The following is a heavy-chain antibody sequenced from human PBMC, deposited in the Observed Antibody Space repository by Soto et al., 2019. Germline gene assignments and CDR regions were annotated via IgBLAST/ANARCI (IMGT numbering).Heavy chain of an antibody. Sequence: SETLSLTCTVCGGSISSYYWSWIRQPPGKGLEWIGYIYYSGSTNYNPSLKSRVTISVDTSKNQFSLKLSSVTAADTAVYYCARSDPPAYYYDSSGYYYGARALFDYWGQGTLVTVSS. CDR3: ARSDPPAYYYDSSGYYYGARALFDY. CDR1: GGSISSYY. J-gene: IGHJ4*02. V-gene: IGHV4-59*01. CDR2: IYYSGST. D-gene: IGHD3-22*01.